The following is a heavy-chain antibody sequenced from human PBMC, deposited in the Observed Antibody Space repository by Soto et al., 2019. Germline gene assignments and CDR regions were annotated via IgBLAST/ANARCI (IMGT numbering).Heavy chain of an antibody. V-gene: IGHV5-10-1*01. Sequence: PWESLRISCKVSGCSFTRYWISWVRQMPGKGLEWMGRIDPSDSYTNYSPSFQGHVTISADKSISTAYLQWSSLKASDTAMYYCATPGETYYDSNLRPKEAFDIWGQGTMVTVSS. CDR3: ATPGETYYDSNLRPKEAFDI. J-gene: IGHJ3*02. CDR2: IDPSDSYT. D-gene: IGHD3-22*01. CDR1: GCSFTRYW.